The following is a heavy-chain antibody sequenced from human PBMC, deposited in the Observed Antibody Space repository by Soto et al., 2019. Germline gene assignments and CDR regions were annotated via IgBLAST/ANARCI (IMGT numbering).Heavy chain of an antibody. CDR3: ARHKQYSGYDSTFDY. J-gene: IGHJ4*02. D-gene: IGHD5-12*01. Sequence: SETLSLTCTVSGGSISSYYWSWIRQPPGKGLEWIGYIYYSGSTNYNPSLKSRVTISVDTSKNQFSLKLSSVTAADTAVYYCARHKQYSGYDSTFDYWGQGTLVTVSS. CDR1: GGSISSYY. CDR2: IYYSGST. V-gene: IGHV4-59*08.